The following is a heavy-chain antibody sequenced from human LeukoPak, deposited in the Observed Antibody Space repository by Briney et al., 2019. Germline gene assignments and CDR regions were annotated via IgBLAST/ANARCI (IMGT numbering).Heavy chain of an antibody. Sequence: SETLSLTCTVSGGSISSGDYYWSWIRQPPGKGLEWIGYIYYSGSTYYNPSLKSRVTISVDTSKNQFSLKLSSVTAADTAVYYCAREHQYNYGYLSYFDYWGQGTLVTVSS. V-gene: IGHV4-30-4*01. CDR2: IYYSGST. J-gene: IGHJ4*02. D-gene: IGHD5-18*01. CDR3: AREHQYNYGYLSYFDY. CDR1: GGSISSGDYY.